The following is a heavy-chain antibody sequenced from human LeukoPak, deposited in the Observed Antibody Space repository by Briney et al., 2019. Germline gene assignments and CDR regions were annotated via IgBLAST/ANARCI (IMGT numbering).Heavy chain of an antibody. CDR3: ARERGVTPHDAFDI. Sequence: GGSLRLSCAASGFTFSSYAMHWVRQAPGKGLEWVAVISYDGSNKYYADSVKGRFTISRDNSKNTLYLQMNSLRAEDTAVYYCARERGVTPHDAFDIWGQGTMVTVSS. D-gene: IGHD1-14*01. J-gene: IGHJ3*02. V-gene: IGHV3-30-3*01. CDR1: GFTFSSYA. CDR2: ISYDGSNK.